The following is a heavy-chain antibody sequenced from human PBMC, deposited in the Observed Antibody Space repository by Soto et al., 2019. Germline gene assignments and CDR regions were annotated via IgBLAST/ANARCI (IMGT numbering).Heavy chain of an antibody. Sequence: SETLSLTCAVSGGSFTSNNWWTWVRQPPGQGLEWIGEIYRTGSTNYNPSLKSRVTISLDKSENQFSLKVTSLAAADTAVYYCASRDPGTSVDYWGQGTLVTVFS. D-gene: IGHD1-7*01. V-gene: IGHV4-4*02. J-gene: IGHJ4*02. CDR1: GGSFTSNNW. CDR2: IYRTGST. CDR3: ASRDPGTSVDY.